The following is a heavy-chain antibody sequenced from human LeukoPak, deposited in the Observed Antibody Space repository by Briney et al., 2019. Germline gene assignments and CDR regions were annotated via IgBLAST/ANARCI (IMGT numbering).Heavy chain of an antibody. J-gene: IGHJ2*01. CDR2: IYTSGST. Sequence: SETLSLTCTVSGGSISSGSYYWSWIRQPAGKGLEWIGRIYTSGSTNYNPSLKSRVTISVDTSKNQFSLKLSSVTAADTAVYYCASRSTSTYYYDSSGYYGYFDLWGRGTLVTVSS. CDR3: ASRSTSTYYYDSSGYYGYFDL. D-gene: IGHD3-22*01. CDR1: GGSISSGSYY. V-gene: IGHV4-61*02.